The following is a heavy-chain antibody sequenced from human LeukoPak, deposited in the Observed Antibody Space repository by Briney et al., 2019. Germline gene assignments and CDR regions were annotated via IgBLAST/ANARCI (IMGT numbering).Heavy chain of an antibody. CDR3: AKVGSGSYTRGSAFDI. Sequence: GGSLRLSCAASGFTFSSYGMHWVRQAPGKGLEWVAVISYDGSNKYYADSVKGRFTISRDNSKNTLYLQMNSLRAEDTAVYYCAKVGSGSYTRGSAFDIRGQGTMVTVSS. J-gene: IGHJ3*02. CDR1: GFTFSSYG. D-gene: IGHD1-26*01. CDR2: ISYDGSNK. V-gene: IGHV3-30*18.